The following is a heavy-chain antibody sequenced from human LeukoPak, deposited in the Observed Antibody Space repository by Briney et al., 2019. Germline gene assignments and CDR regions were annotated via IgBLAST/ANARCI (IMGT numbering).Heavy chain of an antibody. J-gene: IGHJ4*02. Sequence: GGSLRLSCAASGFTFSSYWMHWVRQAPGKGLVWVSRINSDGSSTSYADSVKGRFTISRDNAKNTLYLQMNSLRAEDTAVYYCARDFGHYYDSSGYLPPGYWGQGTLVTVSS. CDR3: ARDFGHYYDSSGYLPPGY. CDR1: GFTFSSYW. D-gene: IGHD3-22*01. V-gene: IGHV3-74*01. CDR2: INSDGSST.